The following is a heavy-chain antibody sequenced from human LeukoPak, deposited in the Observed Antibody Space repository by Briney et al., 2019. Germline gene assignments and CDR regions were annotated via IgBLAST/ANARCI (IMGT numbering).Heavy chain of an antibody. J-gene: IGHJ4*02. Sequence: GGSLRLSCAASGFTFSNYGMHWVRQAPGKGLEWVAVISYDGKTQYYADSVKGRFTFSRDSSRNTLYLQMNSLRPEDTAIFYCAKEGSSGFIDSWGRGTLVTVSS. V-gene: IGHV3-30*18. D-gene: IGHD6-19*01. CDR2: ISYDGKTQ. CDR1: GFTFSNYG. CDR3: AKEGSSGFIDS.